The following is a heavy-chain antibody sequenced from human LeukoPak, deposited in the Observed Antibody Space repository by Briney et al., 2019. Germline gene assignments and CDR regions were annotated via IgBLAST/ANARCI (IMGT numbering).Heavy chain of an antibody. CDR2: ISGSGGST. D-gene: IGHD3-22*01. J-gene: IGHJ4*02. Sequence: PGGSLRLSCAASGFTFSSYAMSWVRQAPGKGLEWVSAISGSGGSTYYADSVKGRFTISRDNSKNTLYLQMNSLRAEDTAVYYCAKDRGRDYYDSSGPFDYWGQGTLVTVSS. CDR1: GFTFSSYA. V-gene: IGHV3-23*01. CDR3: AKDRGRDYYDSSGPFDY.